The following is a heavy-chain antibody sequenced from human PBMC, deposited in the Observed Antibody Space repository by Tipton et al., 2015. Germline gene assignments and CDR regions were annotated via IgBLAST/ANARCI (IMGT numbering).Heavy chain of an antibody. D-gene: IGHD6-19*01. CDR1: GFTFSIYG. J-gene: IGHJ4*02. Sequence: RSLRLSCAASGFTFSIYGTHWVRQAPGKGLEWVAVIWSDGTQKYYADSVKGRFTISRDTSMDTLYLQMDSLRVEDTAVYFCARGGSVAGAFDYWGQGTLVTVSS. CDR3: ARGGSVAGAFDY. CDR2: IWSDGTQK. V-gene: IGHV3-33*08.